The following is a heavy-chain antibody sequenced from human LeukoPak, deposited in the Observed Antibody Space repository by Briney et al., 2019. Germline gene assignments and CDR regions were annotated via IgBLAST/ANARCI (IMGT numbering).Heavy chain of an antibody. J-gene: IGHJ4*02. D-gene: IGHD2-2*01. CDR1: GGTFSSYA. V-gene: IGHV1-69*06. CDR2: FIPIFGTA. Sequence: SVKVSCKASGGTFSSYAISWVRQAPGQGLEWMGGFIPIFGTANYAQKFQGRVTITADKSTSTAYMELSSLRSEDTAVYYCARALVVPAAMDYWGQGTLVTVSS. CDR3: ARALVVPAAMDY.